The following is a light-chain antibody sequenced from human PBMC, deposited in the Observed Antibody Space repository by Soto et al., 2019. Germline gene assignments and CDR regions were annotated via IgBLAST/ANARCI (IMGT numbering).Light chain of an antibody. V-gene: IGLV2-11*01. CDR2: DVA. CDR3: SSYGGSYTVV. Sequence: QSVLTQPRSVSGSPGHSVTISCTGTSSDVGGYHYVSWYQQHPRKAPKLLIYDVARRPSGVPDRFSGSKSGNTASLTISGLQAEDEADYYCSSYGGSYTVVFGGGTKLTVL. CDR1: SSDVGGYHY. J-gene: IGLJ2*01.